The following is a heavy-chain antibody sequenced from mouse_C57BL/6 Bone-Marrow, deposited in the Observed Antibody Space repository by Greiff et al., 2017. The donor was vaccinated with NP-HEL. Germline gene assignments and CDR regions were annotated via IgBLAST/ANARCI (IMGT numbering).Heavy chain of an antibody. Sequence: EVQRVESGPVLVKPGASVKMSCKASGSTFTDYYMNWVKQSHGKSLEWIGVINPYNGGTSYTQKFKGTATLTVDKSSSTAYMELNSLTSEDSAVYYCARCDHDGAVDYWGEGTTLTVSS. CDR2: INPYNGGT. J-gene: IGHJ2*01. D-gene: IGHD2-3*01. V-gene: IGHV1-19*01. CDR3: ARCDHDGAVDY. CDR1: GSTFTDYY.